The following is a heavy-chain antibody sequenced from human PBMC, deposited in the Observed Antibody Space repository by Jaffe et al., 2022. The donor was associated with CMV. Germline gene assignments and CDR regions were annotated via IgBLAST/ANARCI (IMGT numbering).Heavy chain of an antibody. CDR1: GGSFSGYY. CDR2: INHSGST. V-gene: IGHV4-34*01. D-gene: IGHD2-2*01. CDR3: ARGRRYCSSTSCYFNWFDP. J-gene: IGHJ5*02. Sequence: QVQLQQWGAGLLKPSETLSLTCAVYGGSFSGYYWSWIRQPPGKGLEWIGEINHSGSTNYNPSLKSRVTISVDTSKNQFSLKLSSVTAADTAVYYCARGRRYCSSTSCYFNWFDPWGQGTLVTVSS.